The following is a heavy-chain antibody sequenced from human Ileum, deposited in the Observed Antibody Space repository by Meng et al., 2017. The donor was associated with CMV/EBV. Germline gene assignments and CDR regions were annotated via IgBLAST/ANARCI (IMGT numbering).Heavy chain of an antibody. CDR3: ARNPSGRYGEFQD. D-gene: IGHD1-26*01. CDR2: NNSDGSST. J-gene: IGHJ1*01. CDR1: GFTLRSYW. V-gene: IGHV3-74*01. Sequence: AASGFTLRSYWMHWVRQVPGKGLVWVSRNNSDGSSTGYADSVKGRFTISRDNAKNTLYLQMNSLRVEDTAVYYCARNPSGRYGEFQDWGQGTLVTV.